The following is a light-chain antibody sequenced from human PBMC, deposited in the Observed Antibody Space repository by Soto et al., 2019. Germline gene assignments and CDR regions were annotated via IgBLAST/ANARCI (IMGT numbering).Light chain of an antibody. CDR3: ASWDDSLNGYV. V-gene: IGLV1-44*01. CDR1: ISNIGSNT. J-gene: IGLJ1*01. CDR2: SNN. Sequence: QSVLTQPPSASGTPGQRFTISCSVIISNIGSNTVNCYHQLPGTAPKLLIYSNNQRPSGFPYLFSFSKSFTSSSLAISWLXSEDEADYYGASWDDSLNGYVFGTGTKVTVL.